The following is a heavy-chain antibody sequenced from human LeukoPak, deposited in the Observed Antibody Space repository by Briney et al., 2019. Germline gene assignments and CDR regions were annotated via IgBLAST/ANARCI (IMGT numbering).Heavy chain of an antibody. D-gene: IGHD3-9*01. J-gene: IGHJ6*04. V-gene: IGHV4-59*01. CDR2: IYYSGST. Sequence: SETLSLTCTVSGGSMSSYYWSWIRQPPGKGLEWIGYIYYSGSTKYNPSLKSRVTISVDTSKNQFSLKLSSVTAADTAVYYCAREPLLRYFDCWGKGTTVTVSS. CDR1: GGSMSSYY. CDR3: AREPLLRYFDC.